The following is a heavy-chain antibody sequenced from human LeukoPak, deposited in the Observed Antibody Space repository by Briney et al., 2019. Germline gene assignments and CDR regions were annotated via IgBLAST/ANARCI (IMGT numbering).Heavy chain of an antibody. Sequence: GESLKISCKGSGYSFTSYWIGWVRQMPGKGLEWMGIIYPGDSDTRYSPSFQGQVTISADKSISTAYLQWSSLKASDTAMYYCARRVTMVRGVIIIGYYFDYRGQGTLVTVSS. CDR1: GYSFTSYW. CDR3: ARRVTMVRGVIIIGYYFDY. CDR2: IYPGDSDT. J-gene: IGHJ4*02. V-gene: IGHV5-51*01. D-gene: IGHD3-10*01.